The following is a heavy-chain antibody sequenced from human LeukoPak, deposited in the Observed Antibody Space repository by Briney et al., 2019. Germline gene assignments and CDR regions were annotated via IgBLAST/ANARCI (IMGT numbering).Heavy chain of an antibody. J-gene: IGHJ4*02. CDR1: GFTFSSYS. Sequence: PGGSLRLSCAASGFTFSSYSMNWVRQAPGKGLEWVAYISSSSSYIYYADSEKGRFTISRDNGKNSLYLQMNSLRAEDTAVYYCARDPRAVADNYYFDYWGQGTLVTVSS. D-gene: IGHD6-19*01. V-gene: IGHV3-21*01. CDR3: ARDPRAVADNYYFDY. CDR2: ISSSSSYI.